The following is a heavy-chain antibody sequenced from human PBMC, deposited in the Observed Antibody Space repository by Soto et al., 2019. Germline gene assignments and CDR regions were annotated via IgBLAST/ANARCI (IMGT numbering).Heavy chain of an antibody. CDR1: GFTFSSYA. CDR3: VKDIGQWLGSGYNWFDP. CDR2: ISSNGGST. D-gene: IGHD6-19*01. Sequence: GGSLRLSCSASGFTFSSYAMHWVRQAPGKGLEYVSAISSNGGSTYYADSVKGRFTISRDNSKNTLYLQMSSLRAEDTAVYYCVKDIGQWLGSGYNWFDPWGQGTLVTVSS. J-gene: IGHJ5*02. V-gene: IGHV3-64D*06.